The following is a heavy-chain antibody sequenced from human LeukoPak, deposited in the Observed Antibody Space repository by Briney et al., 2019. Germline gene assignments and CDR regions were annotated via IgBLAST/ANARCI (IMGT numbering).Heavy chain of an antibody. V-gene: IGHV4-59*01. CDR1: GGSINSYY. J-gene: IGHJ4*01. CDR2: IYYSGST. CDR3: TSGGMVSGDF. D-gene: IGHD2-8*01. Sequence: PSETLSLTCTVSGGSINSYYWSWIRQPPGKGLEWIAYIYYSGSTSYNPSLKSRVTISRDTSKNQFSLKLRSVTAADTAVYYCTSGGMVSGDFWGHGTLVTVSS.